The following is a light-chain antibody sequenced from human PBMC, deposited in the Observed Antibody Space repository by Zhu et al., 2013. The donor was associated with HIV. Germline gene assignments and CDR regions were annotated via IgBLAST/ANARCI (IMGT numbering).Light chain of an antibody. J-gene: IGKJ1*01. Sequence: EIVLTQSPGTLSLSPGERATLSCRASQSVYSRSFAWYQQKPGQAPRLLMSGASSRATGVPERFSGSGSGTEFSLTISRLEPEDFAVYFCQQYGGSPTTFGQGTKVEFK. CDR2: GAS. CDR3: QQYGGSPTT. CDR1: QSVYSRS. V-gene: IGKV3-20*01.